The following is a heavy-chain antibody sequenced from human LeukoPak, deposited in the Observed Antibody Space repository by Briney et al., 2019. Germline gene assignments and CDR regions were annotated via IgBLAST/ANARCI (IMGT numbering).Heavy chain of an antibody. D-gene: IGHD4-17*01. J-gene: IGHJ5*02. V-gene: IGHV4-39*07. CDR1: GGSISSSSHY. CDR3: ARDRTTVTKKGNWFDP. CDR2: IHYSGST. Sequence: PSETLSLTCTVSGGSISSSSHYWGWIRQPPGKGLEWIGSIHYSGSTYYNPSLKSRVTISVDTSKNQFSLKLSSVTAADTAVYYCARDRTTVTKKGNWFDPWGQGTLVTVSS.